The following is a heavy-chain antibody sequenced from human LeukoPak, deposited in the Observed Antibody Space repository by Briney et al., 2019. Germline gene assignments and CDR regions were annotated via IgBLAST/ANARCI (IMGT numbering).Heavy chain of an antibody. CDR2: IYSGGST. CDR3: ARDRAVVTPEYYYYGMDV. J-gene: IGHJ6*02. CDR1: GFTVSSNY. V-gene: IGHV3-66*01. Sequence: PGGSLRLSCAASGFTVSSNYMSWVRQAPGKGLEWVPVIYSGGSTYYADSVKGRFTISRDNSKNTLYLQMNSLRAEDTAVYYCARDRAVVTPEYYYYGMDVWGQGTTVTVSS. D-gene: IGHD4-23*01.